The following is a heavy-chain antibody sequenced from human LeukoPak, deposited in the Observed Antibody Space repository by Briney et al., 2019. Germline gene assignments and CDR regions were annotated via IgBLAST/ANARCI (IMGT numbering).Heavy chain of an antibody. Sequence: TSETLFLTCAVYGGSFSGYYWSWIRQPPGKGLEWIGEINHSGRTNYNPSLKSRVTISVDMSKNQFSPKLSSVTAADTAVYYCARGHYYGSGSYYNVRSSNWFDPWGQGTLVTVSS. CDR1: GGSFSGYY. V-gene: IGHV4-34*01. CDR3: ARGHYYGSGSYYNVRSSNWFDP. D-gene: IGHD3-10*01. J-gene: IGHJ5*02. CDR2: INHSGRT.